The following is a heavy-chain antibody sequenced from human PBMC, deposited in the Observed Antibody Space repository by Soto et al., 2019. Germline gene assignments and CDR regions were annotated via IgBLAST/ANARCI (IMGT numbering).Heavy chain of an antibody. CDR3: ARVAYYIWGSYPVTYDAFDI. CDR1: GGSFSGYY. CDR2: INHSGST. V-gene: IGHV4-34*01. Sequence: SETLSLTCAVYGGSFSGYYWSWIRQPPGKGLEWIGEINHSGSTNYNPSLKSRVTISVDTSKNQFSLKLSSVTAADTAVYYCARVAYYIWGSYPVTYDAFDIWGQGTMVTVSS. J-gene: IGHJ3*02. D-gene: IGHD3-16*02.